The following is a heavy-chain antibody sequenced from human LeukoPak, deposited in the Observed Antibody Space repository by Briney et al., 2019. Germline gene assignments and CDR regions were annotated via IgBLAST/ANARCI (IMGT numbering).Heavy chain of an antibody. J-gene: IGHJ4*02. CDR1: GGSISSYY. V-gene: IGHV4-59*01. CDR3: ARGSRAVAGTTFFDY. Sequence: SETLSLTCTVSGGSISSYYWSWIRQPPGKGLEWIGYIYYSGSTNYNPSLKSRVTISVDTSKNQFSLELSSVTAADTAVYYCARGSRAVAGTTFFDYWGQGTLVTVSS. CDR2: IYYSGST. D-gene: IGHD6-19*01.